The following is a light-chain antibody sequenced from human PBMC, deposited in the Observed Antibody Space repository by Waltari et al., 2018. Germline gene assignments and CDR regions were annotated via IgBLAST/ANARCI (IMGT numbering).Light chain of an antibody. CDR3: QQGYSAPHT. J-gene: IGKJ2*01. Sequence: DIQMTQSPSSLSASVGDRVTITCRESQSINSYVSWYQQKPGQAPKLLIYVASTLESGVPLRFSGSGSGTDFTLTITNLQSEDFATYYCQQGYSAPHTFGQGTTLEIK. V-gene: IGKV1-39*01. CDR1: QSINSY. CDR2: VAS.